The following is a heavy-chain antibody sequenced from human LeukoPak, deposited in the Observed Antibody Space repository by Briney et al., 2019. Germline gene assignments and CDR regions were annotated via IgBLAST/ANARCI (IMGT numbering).Heavy chain of an antibody. CDR1: GYTFISYG. Sequence: ASVKVSCKASGYTFISYGISWVRQAPGQGLEWMGWISAYNGNTNYAQKLQGRVTMTTDTSTSTAYMELRSLRSDDTAVYYCARGYSYQTYYYYYMDVWGKGTTVTVSS. CDR2: ISAYNGNT. J-gene: IGHJ6*03. V-gene: IGHV1-18*01. D-gene: IGHD5-18*01. CDR3: ARGYSYQTYYYYYMDV.